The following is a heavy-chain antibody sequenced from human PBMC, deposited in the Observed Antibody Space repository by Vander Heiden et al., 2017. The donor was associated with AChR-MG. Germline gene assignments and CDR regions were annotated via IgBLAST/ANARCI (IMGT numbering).Heavy chain of an antibody. CDR2: ISYDGSNK. CDR1: GFTLSSDG. CDR3: AKDRNRVWFGELSVDY. V-gene: IGHV3-30*18. J-gene: IGHJ4*02. Sequence: QVQLVESGGGVVQPGRSLRLPCAASGFTLSSDGMHWVRQAPGKGLEWVAVISYDGSNKYYADSVKGRFTISRDNSKNTLYLQMNSLRAEDTAVYYCAKDRNRVWFGELSVDYWGQGTLVTVSS. D-gene: IGHD3-10*01.